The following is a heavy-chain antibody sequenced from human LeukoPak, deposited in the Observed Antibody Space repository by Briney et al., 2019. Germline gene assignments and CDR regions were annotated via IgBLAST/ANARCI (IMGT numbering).Heavy chain of an antibody. CDR2: IYYSGST. V-gene: IGHV4-59*01. D-gene: IGHD6-13*01. J-gene: IGHJ5*02. CDR3: ARWRTQQQLVRSWFDP. Sequence: SETLSLTCTVSGGSISSYYWSWIRQPPGKGLEWIGYIYYSGSTNYNPSLKSRVTLSVDTSKNQFSLKLSSVTAADTAVYYCARWRTQQQLVRSWFDPWGQGTLVTVSS. CDR1: GGSISSYY.